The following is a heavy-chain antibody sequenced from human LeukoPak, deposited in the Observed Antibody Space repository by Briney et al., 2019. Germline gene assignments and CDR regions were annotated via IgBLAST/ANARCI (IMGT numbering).Heavy chain of an antibody. Sequence: PGGSLRLSCAASGFTFSGSAMHWVRQASGKGLEWVGRIRSKANSSATAYAASVKGRFTISRDDSKNTAYLQMNSLKTEDTAVYYCTRREPDYGDYGTPFDYWGQGTLVTVSS. CDR1: GFTFSGSA. J-gene: IGHJ4*02. CDR3: TRREPDYGDYGTPFDY. CDR2: IRSKANSSAT. V-gene: IGHV3-73*01. D-gene: IGHD4-17*01.